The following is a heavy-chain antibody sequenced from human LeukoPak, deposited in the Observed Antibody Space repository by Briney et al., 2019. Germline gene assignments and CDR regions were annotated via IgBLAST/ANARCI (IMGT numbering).Heavy chain of an antibody. Sequence: ASVKVSCKASGYTFTGYYMHWVRQAPGQGLEWMGWINPNSGGTNYAQKFQGRVTMTRDTSISTAYMELSRLRSDDTAVYYCARDIWRSRAPVSDYYYYYMDVWGKGTTVTVSS. CDR2: INPNSGGT. CDR3: ARDIWRSRAPVSDYYYYYMDV. D-gene: IGHD3-16*01. CDR1: GYTFTGYY. V-gene: IGHV1-2*02. J-gene: IGHJ6*03.